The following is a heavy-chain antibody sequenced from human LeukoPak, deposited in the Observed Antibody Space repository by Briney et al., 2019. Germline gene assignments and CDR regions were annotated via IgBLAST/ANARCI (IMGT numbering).Heavy chain of an antibody. D-gene: IGHD6-19*01. J-gene: IGHJ4*02. V-gene: IGHV3-11*04. Sequence: GGSLRLSCAASGFTFSDYYMSWIRQAPGKGLEWVSYISSSGSTISYADSAKGRFTISRDNAKNSLYLQMNSLRAEDTSVYYCAKRRYSSGWHDFDYWGQGTLVTVSS. CDR3: AKRRYSSGWHDFDY. CDR2: ISSSGSTI. CDR1: GFTFSDYY.